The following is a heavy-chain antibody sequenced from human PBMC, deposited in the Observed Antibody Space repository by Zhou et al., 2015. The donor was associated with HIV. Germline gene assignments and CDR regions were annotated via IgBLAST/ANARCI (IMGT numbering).Heavy chain of an antibody. J-gene: IGHJ4*02. V-gene: IGHV3-74*03. D-gene: IGHD3-9*01. CDR3: ARAKLPGRQFDWLLSPPAY. Sequence: EVQLVESGGGLVPPGGSLRLACDTSEFTFSVYILYWFRQIPGKGLTWVSRIDADGHDKTYADSVRGRFTISRDNTKKTLYLQMDRLTVEASGVYHCARAKLPGRQFDWLLSPPAYWGQGSRVSVSS. CDR2: IDADGHDK. CDR1: EFTFSVYI.